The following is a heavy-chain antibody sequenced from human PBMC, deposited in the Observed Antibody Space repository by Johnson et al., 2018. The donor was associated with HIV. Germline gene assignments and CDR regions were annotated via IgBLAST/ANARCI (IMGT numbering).Heavy chain of an antibody. J-gene: IGHJ3*02. D-gene: IGHD3-16*01. CDR3: AKEGHYYDDYHAFDI. CDR2: IKSKTDGGTT. V-gene: IGHV3-15*01. CDR1: GFTFSNAW. Sequence: VQLVESGGGLVKPGGSLRLSCAASGFTFSNAWMSWVRQAPGKGLEWVGRIKSKTDGGTTDYAAPVKGRFTISRDNSKNTLYLQMNSLRAEDTAVYYCAKEGHYYDDYHAFDIWGQGTMVTVSS.